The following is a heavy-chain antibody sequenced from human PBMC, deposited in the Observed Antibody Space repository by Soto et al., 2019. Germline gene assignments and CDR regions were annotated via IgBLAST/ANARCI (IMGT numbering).Heavy chain of an antibody. Sequence: SETLSLTCTVSGGSISNYYWSWIRQPPGKGLEWIGYMYHSGTTNYSPSLKSRVTISIDTSKNQFSLTLTSVAAADTAVYYCERHGAGGSGWYDYWGQGTLVTVSS. CDR2: MYHSGTT. J-gene: IGHJ4*02. D-gene: IGHD6-19*01. V-gene: IGHV4-59*08. CDR1: GGSISNYY. CDR3: ERHGAGGSGWYDY.